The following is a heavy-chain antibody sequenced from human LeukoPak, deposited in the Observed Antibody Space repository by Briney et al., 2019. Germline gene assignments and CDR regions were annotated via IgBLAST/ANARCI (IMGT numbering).Heavy chain of an antibody. CDR3: ARGLFYGMDV. CDR1: GFTFSNAW. Sequence: GGSLRLSCATSGFTFSNAWMNWVRQAPGKGLEWVSGISFSGATTYSADSVKGRFSISSDYSMNTLYLQINSLRAEDTAIYYCARGLFYGMDVWGQGTTVTVSS. V-gene: IGHV3-23*01. J-gene: IGHJ6*02. CDR2: ISFSGATT.